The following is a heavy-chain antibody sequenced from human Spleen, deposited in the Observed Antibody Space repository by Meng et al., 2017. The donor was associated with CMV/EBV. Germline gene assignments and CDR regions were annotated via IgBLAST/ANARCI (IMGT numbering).Heavy chain of an antibody. J-gene: IGHJ4*02. CDR1: GFTFGDYA. Sequence: GESLKISCTASGFTFGDYAMSWVRQAPGKGLEWVGFIRSKAYGGTTEYAASVKGRFTISRDDSKGIAYLQMNSLKTEDTAVYYCTRDLENYWGQGTLVTVSS. CDR3: TRDLENY. CDR2: IRSKAYGGTT. V-gene: IGHV3-49*04.